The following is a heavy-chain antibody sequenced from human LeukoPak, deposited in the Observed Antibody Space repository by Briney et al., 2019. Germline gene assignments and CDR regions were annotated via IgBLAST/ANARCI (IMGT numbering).Heavy chain of an antibody. V-gene: IGHV1-18*04. CDR3: ARDAVVQLWLSDY. CDR2: IIPILGIA. J-gene: IGHJ4*02. Sequence: ASVKVSCKASGYTFTGYYMHWVRQAPGQGLEWMGRIIPILGIANYAQKLQGRVTMTTDTSTSTAYMELRSLRSDDTAVYYCARDAVVQLWLSDYWGQGTLVTVSS. D-gene: IGHD5-18*01. CDR1: GYTFTGYY.